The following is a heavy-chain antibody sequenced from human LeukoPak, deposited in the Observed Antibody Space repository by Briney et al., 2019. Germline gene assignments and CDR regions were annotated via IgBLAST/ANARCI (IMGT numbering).Heavy chain of an antibody. J-gene: IGHJ5*02. CDR1: GGSISSYY. CDR2: IYTSGST. D-gene: IGHD2-15*01. CDR3: AREGSDCSGGSCYFRSWFDP. V-gene: IGHV4-4*07. Sequence: PSETLSLTCTVSGGSISSYYWSWIRQPAGKGLEWIGRIYTSGSTNYNPSPKSRVTMSVDTSKNQFSLKLSSVTAADTAVYYCAREGSDCSGGSCYFRSWFDPWGQGTLVTVSS.